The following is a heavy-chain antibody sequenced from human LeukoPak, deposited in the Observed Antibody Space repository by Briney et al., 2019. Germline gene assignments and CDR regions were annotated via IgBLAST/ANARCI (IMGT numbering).Heavy chain of an antibody. J-gene: IGHJ6*02. V-gene: IGHV3-11*05. CDR3: ARGATIHYYYYYGMDV. D-gene: IGHD5-12*01. CDR2: ISSSSSYT. Sequence: GGSLRPSCAASGFTFSDYYMSWIRQAPGKGLEWVSYISSSSSYTNYADSVKGRFTISRDNAKNSLYLQMNSLRAEDTAVYYCARGATIHYYYYYGMDVWGQGTTVTVSS. CDR1: GFTFSDYY.